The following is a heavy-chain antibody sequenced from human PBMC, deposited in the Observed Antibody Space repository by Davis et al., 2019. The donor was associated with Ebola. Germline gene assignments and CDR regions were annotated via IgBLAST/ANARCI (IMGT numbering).Heavy chain of an antibody. V-gene: IGHV3-21*01. CDR3: ARGGLRFLEWLFDY. CDR1: GFTFSSYS. J-gene: IGHJ4*02. Sequence: GGSLRLSCPASGFTFSSYSMNWVRQAPGKGLEWVSSISSSSSYIYYADSVKGRFTISRDNAKNSLYLQMNSLGAEDTAVYYCARGGLRFLEWLFDYWGQGTLVTVSS. D-gene: IGHD3-3*01. CDR2: ISSSSSYI.